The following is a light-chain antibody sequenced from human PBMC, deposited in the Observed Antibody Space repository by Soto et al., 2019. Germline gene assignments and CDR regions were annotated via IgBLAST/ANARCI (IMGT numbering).Light chain of an antibody. J-gene: IGLJ2*01. V-gene: IGLV3-9*01. CDR3: QVWDSSVV. Sequence: SYELTQPLSVSVALGQTARITCGGNNIGSKNVYWYQQKPGQAPALVIYRDSNRPSGIPERFSGSNSGNTATLTISRAQAGDEADYYCQVWDSSVVFGGGTKLTVL. CDR2: RDS. CDR1: NIGSKN.